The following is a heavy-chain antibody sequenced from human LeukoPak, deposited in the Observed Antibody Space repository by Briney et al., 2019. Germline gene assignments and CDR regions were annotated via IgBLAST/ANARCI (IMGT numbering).Heavy chain of an antibody. D-gene: IGHD5-24*01. J-gene: IGHJ6*03. CDR1: GFTFSSYA. CDR3: AKSEGGDGYYYYYYYMDV. V-gene: IGHV3-23*01. Sequence: GGSLRLSCAASGFTFSSYAMSWVRQAPGKGLEWVSAISGGGGSTYYADSVKGRFTISRDNSKHTLYLQMNSLRAEDTAVYYCAKSEGGDGYYYYYYYMDVWGKGTTVTVSS. CDR2: ISGGGGST.